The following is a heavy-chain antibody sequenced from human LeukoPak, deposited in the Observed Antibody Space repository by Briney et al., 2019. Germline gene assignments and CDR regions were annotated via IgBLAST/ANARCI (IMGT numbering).Heavy chain of an antibody. V-gene: IGHV1-18*01. D-gene: IGHD3-10*01. CDR3: ARVFRYYYGSGSSAYGMDV. CDR1: GYTFTSYD. Sequence: ASVKVSCKASGYTFTSYDFNWVRQAPGQGLEWMGWISAYNGNTNYAQKLQGRVTMTTDTSTSTAYMELRSLRSDDTAVYYCARVFRYYYGSGSSAYGMDVWGQGTTVTVSS. CDR2: ISAYNGNT. J-gene: IGHJ6*02.